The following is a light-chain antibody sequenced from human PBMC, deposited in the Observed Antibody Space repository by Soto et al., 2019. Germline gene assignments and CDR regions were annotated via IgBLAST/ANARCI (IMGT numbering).Light chain of an antibody. CDR1: QSARSS. V-gene: IGKV3-20*01. CDR2: GAS. J-gene: IGKJ1*01. Sequence: EVVMTQSPATLSVSPGERATLSCRASQSARSSLGWYQQKVGQAPRLLIYGASNRATGIPDRFSGSGSGTDFTLTIARLEPGDFAVYYCQQYGSSPWTFGQGTKVDIK. CDR3: QQYGSSPWT.